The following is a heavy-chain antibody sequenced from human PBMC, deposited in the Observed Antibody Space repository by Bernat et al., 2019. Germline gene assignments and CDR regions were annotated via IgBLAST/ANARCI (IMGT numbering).Heavy chain of an antibody. D-gene: IGHD1-26*01. Sequence: EVQLVESGGGLVKPGGSLRLSCAASGFTFSNAWMNWVRQAPGKGLEWVRRIKSKTDGGTTDYAAPVKGRFTISRDDSKNTLYLQMNNLKTEDTAVYYCTTEHQWELPLVDYWGQGTLVTVSS. V-gene: IGHV3-15*07. CDR2: IKSKTDGGTT. CDR3: TTEHQWELPLVDY. CDR1: GFTFSNAW. J-gene: IGHJ4*02.